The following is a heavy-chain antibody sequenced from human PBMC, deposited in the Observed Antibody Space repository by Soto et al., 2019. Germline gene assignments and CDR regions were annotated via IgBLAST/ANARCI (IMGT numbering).Heavy chain of an antibody. CDR3: ARLAYSNYEPYYFDY. V-gene: IGHV1-69*06. Sequence: SVKVSCKASGGTCSMYAISCVLQSPGQGLEWMGGIIPIFGTANYAQKFQGRVTITADKSTSTAYMELSSLRSEDTAVYYCARLAYSNYEPYYFDYWGQGTLVTVSS. D-gene: IGHD4-4*01. CDR1: GGTCSMYA. CDR2: IIPIFGTA. J-gene: IGHJ4*02.